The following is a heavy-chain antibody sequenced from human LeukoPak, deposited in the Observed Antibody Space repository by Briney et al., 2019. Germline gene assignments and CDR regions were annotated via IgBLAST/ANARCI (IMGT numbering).Heavy chain of an antibody. Sequence: SETLSLTCTVSGYSISSGYYWGWIRLPPGKGLEWIGYIYHSGSIYYNPSLQRRVTLSVDTSKNQFSLTLSSVPAADTAVYHCASGGRCSSSSCYTSWFDPWGQGTLITVSS. D-gene: IGHD2-2*02. J-gene: IGHJ5*02. V-gene: IGHV4-38-2*02. CDR1: GYSISSGYY. CDR2: IYHSGSI. CDR3: ASGGRCSSSSCYTSWFDP.